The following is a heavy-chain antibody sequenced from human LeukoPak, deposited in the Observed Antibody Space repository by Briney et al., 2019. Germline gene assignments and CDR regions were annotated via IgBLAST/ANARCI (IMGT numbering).Heavy chain of an antibody. Sequence: SETLSLTCTVSGDSISSSSYYWGRVRQPPGKGLGWIGSIFFIGSTYYNPSLKSRVTISVDTSKNQFSLKLSSVTAADTAVYYCARVSSSAGEFDYWGQGTLVTVSS. CDR1: GDSISSSSYY. CDR3: ARVSSSAGEFDY. J-gene: IGHJ4*02. D-gene: IGHD6-6*01. V-gene: IGHV4-39*07. CDR2: IFFIGST.